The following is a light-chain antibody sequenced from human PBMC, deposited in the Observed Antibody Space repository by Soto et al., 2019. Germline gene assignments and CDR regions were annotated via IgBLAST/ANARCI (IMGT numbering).Light chain of an antibody. CDR3: QAWDSSIVV. V-gene: IGLV3-1*01. Sequence: SSELAQPPSVSVSPGQTASITCSGDKLGNKYAYWYQQRPGQSPVMVIYQDTKRPSGIPERFSGSSSGNTVTLTISGTQAMDEADYYCQAWDSSIVVFGGGTKRTVL. CDR1: KLGNKY. CDR2: QDT. J-gene: IGLJ2*01.